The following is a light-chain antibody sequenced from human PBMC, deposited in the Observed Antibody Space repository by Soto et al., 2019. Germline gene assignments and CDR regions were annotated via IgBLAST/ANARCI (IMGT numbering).Light chain of an antibody. V-gene: IGKV1-39*01. CDR3: QQGYSIPYT. Sequence: DIEMAQSPSSLSASVGDRVTITCRASQSISNYLNWYQQKPWKAPKLLSYTASSLQSAVPSRFSGSGSGTDFTLIISSLQPEDFAIYYCQQGYSIPYTFGQGTKLEIK. J-gene: IGKJ2*01. CDR2: TAS. CDR1: QSISNY.